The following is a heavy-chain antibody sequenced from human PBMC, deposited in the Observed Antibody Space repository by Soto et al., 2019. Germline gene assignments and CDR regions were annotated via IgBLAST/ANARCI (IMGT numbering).Heavy chain of an antibody. Sequence: GGSLRLSCAASGFTFDDYAMHWVRQAPGKGLEWVSGISWNSGSIGYADSVKGRFTISRDNAKNSLYLQMNSLRAEDTALYYCAKQYCSGGSCYSDYYYYYMDVWGKGTTGTVSS. J-gene: IGHJ6*03. V-gene: IGHV3-9*01. CDR2: ISWNSGSI. CDR3: AKQYCSGGSCYSDYYYYYMDV. CDR1: GFTFDDYA. D-gene: IGHD2-15*01.